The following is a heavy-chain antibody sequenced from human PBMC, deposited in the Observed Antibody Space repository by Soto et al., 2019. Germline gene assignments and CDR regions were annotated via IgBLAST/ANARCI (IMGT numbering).Heavy chain of an antibody. V-gene: IGHV3-30*18. CDR3: AKLPIEAVVTLTPYYYGMDV. CDR2: ISYDGSNK. D-gene: IGHD2-21*02. CDR1: GFTFSSYG. J-gene: IGHJ6*02. Sequence: GGSLRLSCAASGFTFSSYGMHWVRQAPGKGLEWVAVISYDGSNKYYADSVKGRFTISRDNSKNTLYLQMNSLRAEDTAVYYCAKLPIEAVVTLTPYYYGMDVWGQGTTVTVSS.